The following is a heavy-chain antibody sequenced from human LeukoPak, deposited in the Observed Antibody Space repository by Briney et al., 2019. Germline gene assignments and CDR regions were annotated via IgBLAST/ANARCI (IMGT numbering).Heavy chain of an antibody. V-gene: IGHV3-7*01. CDR2: IKQDGSEK. J-gene: IGHJ3*02. D-gene: IGHD3-9*01. CDR1: GFTFSSYW. CDR3: ARDRYDILTGYCDAFDI. Sequence: PGGSLRLSCAASGFTFSSYWMSWVRQAPGKGLEWVANIKQDGSEKYYVDSVKGRFTISRDNAKNSLYLQMNSLRAEDTAVYYCARDRYDILTGYCDAFDIWGQGTMVTVSS.